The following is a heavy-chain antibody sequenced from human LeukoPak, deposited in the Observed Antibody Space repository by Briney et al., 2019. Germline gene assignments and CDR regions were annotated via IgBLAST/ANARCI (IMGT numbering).Heavy chain of an antibody. CDR2: INPDGSGI. D-gene: IGHD4-17*01. CDR1: GFTFSSVY. Sequence: GGSLRLSCAASGFTFSSVYMSWVRQTPGKGLEWVAKINPDGSGIAYGDSVKGRFSISRDNAKNSLYLQMNSLRADDTAIYYCARDPAYGALDYWGQGILVTVSS. J-gene: IGHJ4*02. V-gene: IGHV3-7*01. CDR3: ARDPAYGALDY.